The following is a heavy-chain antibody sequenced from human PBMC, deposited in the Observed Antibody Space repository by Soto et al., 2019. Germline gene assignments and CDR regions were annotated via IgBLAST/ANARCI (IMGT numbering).Heavy chain of an antibody. CDR2: INPNSGGT. D-gene: IGHD2-15*01. CDR3: ARGLRCSGGSCYEYYFDY. Sequence: ASVKVSCKASGYTFTGYYMHWVRQAPGQGLEWMGWINPNSGGTNYAQKFQGWATMTRDTSISTAYMELSRLRSDDTAVYYCARGLRCSGGSCYEYYFDYWGQGTL. V-gene: IGHV1-2*04. J-gene: IGHJ4*02. CDR1: GYTFTGYY.